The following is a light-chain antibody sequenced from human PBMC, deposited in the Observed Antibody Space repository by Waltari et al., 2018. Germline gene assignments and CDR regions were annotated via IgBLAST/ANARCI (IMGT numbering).Light chain of an antibody. CDR2: KIS. J-gene: IGKJ1*01. CDR3: MHSRDWPWT. CDR1: QSLLHRDGDTY. V-gene: IGKV2-24*01. Sequence: DIVMTQTPLSSPVTLGQPAFISCRSSQSLLHRDGDTYLSWLQQRPGQPPRVLSYKISNRLSGVPDRFSGSGAGTDFTLKISRVEAEDVGVYYCMHSRDWPWTFGQGTKVEI.